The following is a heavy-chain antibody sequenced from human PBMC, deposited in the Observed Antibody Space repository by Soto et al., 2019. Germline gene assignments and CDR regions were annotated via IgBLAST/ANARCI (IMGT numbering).Heavy chain of an antibody. CDR2: ISGSGGST. Sequence: GGSLRLSCAASGFAFSSYAMSWVRQAPGKGLEWVSAISGSGGSTYYADSVKGRFTISRDNSENTLYLQMNSLGAEDTAVYYCAKAHRQLVSLSYFDYWGQGTLLTVS. D-gene: IGHD6-6*01. J-gene: IGHJ4*02. CDR3: AKAHRQLVSLSYFDY. CDR1: GFAFSSYA. V-gene: IGHV3-23*01.